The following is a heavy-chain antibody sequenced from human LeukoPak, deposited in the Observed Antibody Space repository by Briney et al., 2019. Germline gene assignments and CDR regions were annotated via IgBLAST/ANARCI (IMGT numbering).Heavy chain of an antibody. Sequence: GGSLRLSCAASGFTFSSYSMNWVRQAPGKGLEWVSSISSSSSYMYYADSVKGRFTISRDNAKNSLYLQMNSLRAEDTAVYYCARGGGSSGWDPRGAFDIWGQGTMVTVSS. CDR1: GFTFSSYS. D-gene: IGHD6-19*01. J-gene: IGHJ3*02. V-gene: IGHV3-21*01. CDR2: ISSSSSYM. CDR3: ARGGGSSGWDPRGAFDI.